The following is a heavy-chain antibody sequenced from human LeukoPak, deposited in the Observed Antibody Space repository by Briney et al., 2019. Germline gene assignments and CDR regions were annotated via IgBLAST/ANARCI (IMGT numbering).Heavy chain of an antibody. CDR3: ARLTWQYYFDY. CDR2: IYYTGSP. CDR1: GGSISSYY. V-gene: IGHV4-59*08. Sequence: NPSETLSLTCTVSGGSISSYYWSWIRQPPGKGLEWIGYIYYTGSPNYNPSLKSRVTISVDTSKNQFSLELSSVTAADTAVYYCARLTWQYYFDYWGQGTLVTVSS. J-gene: IGHJ4*02. D-gene: IGHD5-12*01.